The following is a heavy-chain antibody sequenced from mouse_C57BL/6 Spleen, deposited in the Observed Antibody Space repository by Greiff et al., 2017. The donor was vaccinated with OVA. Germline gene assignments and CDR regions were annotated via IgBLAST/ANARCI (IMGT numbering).Heavy chain of an antibody. CDR1: GFTFSSYA. V-gene: IGHV5-4*01. CDR3: ARDGDYYGNSSDY. J-gene: IGHJ2*01. Sequence: EVMLVESGGGLVKPGGSLKLSCAASGFTFSSYAMSWVRQTPEKRLEWVATISDGGSYTYYPDNVKGRFTISRDTAKNNLYLQMSHRKSEDTAMYYCARDGDYYGNSSDYWGQGTTLTVSS. CDR2: ISDGGSYT. D-gene: IGHD1-1*01.